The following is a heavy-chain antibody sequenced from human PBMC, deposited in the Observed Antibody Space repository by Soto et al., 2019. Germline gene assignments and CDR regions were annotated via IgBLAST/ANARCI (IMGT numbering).Heavy chain of an antibody. D-gene: IGHD4-17*01. Sequence: GGSLRLSCAASGFTFTNYAMTWARQAPGKGLEWVSSLLRSGSTTYYADSVKGRFTISSDISANPLYLQMDSLRAEDTAVYYCAKDAVSGDGIWLLDSWGQGTVVTVSS. CDR2: LLRSGSTT. V-gene: IGHV3-23*01. CDR3: AKDAVSGDGIWLLDS. CDR1: GFTFTNYA. J-gene: IGHJ4*02.